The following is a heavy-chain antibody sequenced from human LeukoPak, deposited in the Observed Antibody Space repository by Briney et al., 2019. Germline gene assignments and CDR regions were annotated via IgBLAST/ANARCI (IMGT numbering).Heavy chain of an antibody. J-gene: IGHJ5*02. Sequence: GASVKVSCKASGYTFTSYGISWVRQAPGQGLEWMGIINPSGGSTSYAQKFQGRVTITADKSTSTAYMELSSLRSEDTAVYYCARGPRALRSPAMVSDFSVNWFDPWGQGTLVTVSS. CDR1: GYTFTSYG. D-gene: IGHD2-2*01. CDR3: ARGPRALRSPAMVSDFSVNWFDP. CDR2: INPSGGST. V-gene: IGHV1-46*01.